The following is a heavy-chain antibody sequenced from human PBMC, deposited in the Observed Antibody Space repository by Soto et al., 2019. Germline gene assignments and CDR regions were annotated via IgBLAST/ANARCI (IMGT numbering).Heavy chain of an antibody. J-gene: IGHJ6*02. CDR2: IYNNGRT. Sequence: SETLSLTCAVYGGSFSGYYWSWIRQPPGRGLEWIGYIYNNGRTDYNPSLKSRVTISVDTSKNHFSLKLSSVTAADTAVYYCARDKWIAVAGLNYYYYGMDVWGQGTTVTVSS. CDR3: ARDKWIAVAGLNYYYYGMDV. D-gene: IGHD6-19*01. CDR1: GGSFSGYY. V-gene: IGHV4-59*01.